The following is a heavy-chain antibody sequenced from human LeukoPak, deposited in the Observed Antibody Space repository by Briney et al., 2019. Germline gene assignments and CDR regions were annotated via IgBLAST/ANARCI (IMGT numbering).Heavy chain of an antibody. CDR1: GFIVSSNY. Sequence: GGSLRLSCAASGFIVSSNYMSWVRQAPGKGLEWVSVIYSGDTTYYADSVKGRFTISRDNSKNTLHLQVNSLRAEDTAVYYCARGLVVGTPTPPIGRPFDIWGQGTMVTVSS. V-gene: IGHV3-53*01. J-gene: IGHJ3*02. CDR3: ARGLVVGTPTPPIGRPFDI. D-gene: IGHD2-15*01. CDR2: IYSGDTT.